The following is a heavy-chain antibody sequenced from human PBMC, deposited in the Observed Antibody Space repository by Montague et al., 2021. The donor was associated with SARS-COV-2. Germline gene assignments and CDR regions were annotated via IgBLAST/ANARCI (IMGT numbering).Heavy chain of an antibody. J-gene: IGHJ4*02. CDR3: AKAVNSNRGYSPPDH. D-gene: IGHD6-13*01. Sequence: SLRLSCAASGFTFSGYDLFWVRQAPGKGLEWVSSISSNGCAIYYANSVKGRFTVSRDNSKNTLYLQMNSLRAEDTAVYYCAKAVNSNRGYSPPDHWGQGTLVTVSS. V-gene: IGHV3-64*04. CDR2: ISSNGCAI. CDR1: GFTFSGYD.